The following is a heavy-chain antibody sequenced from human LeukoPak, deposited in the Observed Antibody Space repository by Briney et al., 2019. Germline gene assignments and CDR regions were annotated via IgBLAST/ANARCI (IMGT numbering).Heavy chain of an antibody. J-gene: IGHJ1*01. CDR2: ISSSSSYI. CDR1: GFTFSSYA. D-gene: IGHD6-13*01. CDR3: ARGPRNSSSYQYFQH. V-gene: IGHV3-21*01. Sequence: PGGSLRLSCAASGFTFSSYAMSWVRQAPGKGLEWVSSISSSSSYIYYADSVKGRFTISRDNAKNSLYLQMNSLRAEDTAVYYCARGPRNSSSYQYFQHWGQGTLVTVSS.